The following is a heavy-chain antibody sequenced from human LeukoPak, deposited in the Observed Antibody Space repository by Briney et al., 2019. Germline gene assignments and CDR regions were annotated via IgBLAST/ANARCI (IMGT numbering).Heavy chain of an antibody. V-gene: IGHV3-53*01. CDR3: AKDLLPLLRYSLTDY. Sequence: GGSLRLSCAASGFTVSSNYMSWVRQAPGKGLEWVSVIYSGGSTYYADSVKGRFAIPRDNSKNTLYLEMNSLRAEDTAVYYCAKDLLPLLRYSLTDYWGQGTLVTVSS. CDR1: GFTVSSNY. CDR2: IYSGGST. J-gene: IGHJ4*02. D-gene: IGHD3-9*01.